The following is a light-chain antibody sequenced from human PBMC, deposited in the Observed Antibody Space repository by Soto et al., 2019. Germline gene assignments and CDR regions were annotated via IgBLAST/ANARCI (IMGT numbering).Light chain of an antibody. V-gene: IGKV3-20*01. J-gene: IGKJ2*01. CDR2: GAS. Sequence: EIVLTQSPGTPSLSPGERATLSCRASQSVSSSYLAWYQQKPGQAPRLLIYGASSRATGIPDRFSGSGSGTDFTLTISRLEPEDFAVYYCQQYGSSLGYTFGQGTKLEIK. CDR1: QSVSSSY. CDR3: QQYGSSLGYT.